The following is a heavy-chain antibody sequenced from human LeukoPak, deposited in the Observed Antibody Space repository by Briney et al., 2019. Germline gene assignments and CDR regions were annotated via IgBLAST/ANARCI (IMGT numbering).Heavy chain of an antibody. Sequence: GGSLRLSCAASGFTFSNYAMSWVRQAPGEGLEWVSAILGSGGSTYHADSVKGRFTVSRDNSKSTLYLQMNSLRAEDTALYYCAKWGDYDVLTGYYVPDYWGQGTLVTVSS. D-gene: IGHD3-9*01. CDR2: ILGSGGST. V-gene: IGHV3-23*01. J-gene: IGHJ4*02. CDR1: GFTFSNYA. CDR3: AKWGDYDVLTGYYVPDY.